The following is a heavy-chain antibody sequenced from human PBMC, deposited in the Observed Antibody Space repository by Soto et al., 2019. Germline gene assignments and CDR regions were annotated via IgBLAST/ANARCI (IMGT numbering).Heavy chain of an antibody. CDR1: GYTLTELS. Sequence: ASVKVSCKVSGYTLTELSMHWVRQAPGKGLAWMGGFDPEDGETIYAQKFQGRVTMTEDTSTDTAYMELSSLRSEDTAAYYCATDLYSGSYESPFDPWGQGTLVTVSS. CDR3: ATDLYSGSYESPFDP. D-gene: IGHD1-26*01. V-gene: IGHV1-24*01. CDR2: FDPEDGET. J-gene: IGHJ5*02.